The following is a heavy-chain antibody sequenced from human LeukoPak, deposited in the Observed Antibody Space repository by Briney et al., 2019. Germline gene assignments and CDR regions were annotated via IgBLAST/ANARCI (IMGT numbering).Heavy chain of an antibody. CDR1: GFTSSSYA. CDR3: ARVANYDSSGHLDAFDI. CDR2: ISGSGTNT. D-gene: IGHD3-22*01. J-gene: IGHJ3*02. Sequence: GGSLRLSCAASGFTSSSYAMSWVRQAPGKGLEWVSVISGSGTNTYYADSVKGRFTISRDNSKNTLYLQMNSLRAEDTAVYYCARVANYDSSGHLDAFDIWGQGTMVTVSS. V-gene: IGHV3-23*01.